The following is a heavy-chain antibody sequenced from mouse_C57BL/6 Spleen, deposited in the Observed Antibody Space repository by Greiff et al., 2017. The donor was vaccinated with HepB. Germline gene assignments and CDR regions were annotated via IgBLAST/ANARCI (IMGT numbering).Heavy chain of an antibody. D-gene: IGHD1-1*01. J-gene: IGHJ1*03. Sequence: VKLVESGAELVKPGASVKISCKASGYAFSSYWMNWVKQRPGKGLEWIGQIYPGDGDTNYNGKFKGKATLTADKSSSTAYMQLSSLTSEDSAVYFCARITTVVEGYFDVWGTGTTVTVSS. CDR2: IYPGDGDT. V-gene: IGHV1-80*01. CDR1: GYAFSSYW. CDR3: ARITTVVEGYFDV.